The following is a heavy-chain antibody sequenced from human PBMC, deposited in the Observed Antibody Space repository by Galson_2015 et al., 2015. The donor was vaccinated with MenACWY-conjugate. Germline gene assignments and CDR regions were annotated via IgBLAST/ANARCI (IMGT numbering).Heavy chain of an antibody. D-gene: IGHD3-16*02. CDR2: IFSNDEK. V-gene: IGHV2-26*01. CDR3: ARTGATPRADPSYYFDY. Sequence: PALVKPTQTLTLTCTVSGFSLSNARMGVSWIRQPPGKALEWLAHIFSNDEKSYSTSLKSRLTISKDTSKSQVVLTMTNMDPVDTATYYCARTGATPRADPSYYFDYWGQGTLVTVSS. CDR1: GFSLSNARMG. J-gene: IGHJ4*02.